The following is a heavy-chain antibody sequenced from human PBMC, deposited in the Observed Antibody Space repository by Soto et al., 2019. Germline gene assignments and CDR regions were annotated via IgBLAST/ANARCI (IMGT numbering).Heavy chain of an antibody. Sequence: EVQLVESGGGLVQPGRSLRLSCAASGFTFDDYAMHWVRQAPGKGLEWVSGISWNSGSIGYADSVKGRFTISRDNAKNSLYLQMNSLRAEDTALYYCAKDRYSSRWYFQNNNWFDPWGQGTLVTVSS. CDR1: GFTFDDYA. CDR3: AKDRYSSRWYFQNNNWFDP. CDR2: ISWNSGSI. D-gene: IGHD6-13*01. J-gene: IGHJ5*02. V-gene: IGHV3-9*01.